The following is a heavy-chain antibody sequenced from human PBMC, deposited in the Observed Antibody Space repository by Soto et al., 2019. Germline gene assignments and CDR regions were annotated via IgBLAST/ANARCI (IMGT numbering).Heavy chain of an antibody. D-gene: IGHD2-2*01. CDR2: ISGSGGST. V-gene: IGHV3-23*01. CDR1: VFTFSSYG. J-gene: IGHJ5*02. Sequence: AGSLRLSCASSVFTFSSYGMHWVRQAPGKGLEWVSAISGSGGSTYYADSVKGRFTISRDNSKNTLYLQMNSLRAEDTAVYYCAKGGAQLLHYNWFDPWGQGTLVTVSS. CDR3: AKGGAQLLHYNWFDP.